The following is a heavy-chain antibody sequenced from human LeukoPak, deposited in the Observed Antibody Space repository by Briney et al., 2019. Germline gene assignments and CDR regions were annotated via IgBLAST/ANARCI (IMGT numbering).Heavy chain of an antibody. CDR1: GGSISSYY. CDR2: IYYGGST. D-gene: IGHD6-13*01. Sequence: PSETLSLTCTVAGGSISSYYWSWIRQPPGKGLEWIGYIYYGGSTNYNPSLKSRVTISVDTSKNQFSLKLSSVTAADTAVYYCARFGSSHDYWGQGTLVTVSS. V-gene: IGHV4-59*01. J-gene: IGHJ4*02. CDR3: ARFGSSHDY.